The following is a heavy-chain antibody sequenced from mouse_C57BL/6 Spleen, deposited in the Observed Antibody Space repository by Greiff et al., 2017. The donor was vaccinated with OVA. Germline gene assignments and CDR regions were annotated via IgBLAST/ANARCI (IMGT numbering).Heavy chain of an antibody. Sequence: QVQLQQPGAELVKPGASVKVSCKASGYTFTSYWMHWVKQRPGQGLEWIGRIHPSDSDTNYNQKFKGKATLTVDKSSSTAYMQLSILTSEDSAVYYCAISLYDDDDAMDYWGQGTSVTVSS. J-gene: IGHJ4*01. CDR3: AISLYDDDDAMDY. D-gene: IGHD2-4*01. CDR1: GYTFTSYW. V-gene: IGHV1-74*01. CDR2: IHPSDSDT.